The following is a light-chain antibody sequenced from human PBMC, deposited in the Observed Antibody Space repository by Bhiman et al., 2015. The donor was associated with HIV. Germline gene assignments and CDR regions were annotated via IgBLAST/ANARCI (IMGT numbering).Light chain of an antibody. V-gene: IGLV1-47*01. CDR1: SSNIGNYY. J-gene: IGLJ2*01. CDR2: KNN. Sequence: QSVLTQPPSVSAAPGQKVTISCSGGSSNIGNYYVSWYLQLPGTAPKLLIYKNNQRPSGVPDRFSGSKSGTSASLAISGLRSEDEADYYCAAWDDSLGVVFGGGTKLTVL. CDR3: AAWDDSLGVV.